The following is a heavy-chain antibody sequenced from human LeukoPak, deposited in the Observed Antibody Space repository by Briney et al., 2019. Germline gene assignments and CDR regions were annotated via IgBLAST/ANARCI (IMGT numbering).Heavy chain of an antibody. CDR3: ASAGVVVNDAFDI. CDR2: IYSGGST. J-gene: IGHJ3*02. V-gene: IGHV3-53*04. CDR1: GFTVSSNY. Sequence: GGSLRLSCAASGFTVSSNYMSWVRQAPGKGLEWVSVIYSGGSTYYADSVKGRFTISRHNYKNTLYLQMNSLRAEDTAVYYCASAGVVVNDAFDIWGQGTMVTVSS. D-gene: IGHD3-22*01.